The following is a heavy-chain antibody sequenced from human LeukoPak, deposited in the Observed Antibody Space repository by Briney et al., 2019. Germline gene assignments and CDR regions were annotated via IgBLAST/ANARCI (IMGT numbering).Heavy chain of an antibody. V-gene: IGHV3-43*02. Sequence: GGSLRLSCAASGFSFRDFSMHWVRQVPGKGLEWVSLISGDGGVTHYADSWRGRFTISRDNGKSSLFLQMNSLRVEDTAFYYCAKGNNSLSYNFDYWGQGTLVTVSS. CDR2: ISGDGGVT. CDR1: GFSFRDFS. CDR3: AKGNNSLSYNFDY. D-gene: IGHD2/OR15-2a*01. J-gene: IGHJ4*02.